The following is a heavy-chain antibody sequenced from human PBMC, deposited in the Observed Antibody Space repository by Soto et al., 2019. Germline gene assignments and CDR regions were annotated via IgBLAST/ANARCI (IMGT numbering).Heavy chain of an antibody. Sequence: ASVKVSCKASGYTFTSYAMHWVRQAPGQRLEWMGWINAGNGNTKYSQKFQGRVTITRDTSASTAYMELSSLRVEDTAVYYCAKGGRALNFYYYGMDVWGQGTTVTVSS. V-gene: IGHV1-3*01. CDR1: GYTFTSYA. J-gene: IGHJ6*02. CDR3: AKGGRALNFYYYGMDV. CDR2: INAGNGNT.